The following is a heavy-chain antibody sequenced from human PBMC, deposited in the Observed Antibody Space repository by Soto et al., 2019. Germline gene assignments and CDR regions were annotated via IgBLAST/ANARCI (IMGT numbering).Heavy chain of an antibody. CDR2: ISSSSSFM. CDR1: GFTFSSYS. V-gene: IGHV3-21*01. D-gene: IGHD1-1*01. Sequence: PGGSLRLSCAASGFTFSSYSMNWVRQAPGKGLEWVSSISSSSSFMYYADSAKGRFTISRDNAKNSLYLQMNSLRAEDTAVYYCPREEDGYNTGLDYWGQGTLVTVSS. J-gene: IGHJ4*02. CDR3: PREEDGYNTGLDY.